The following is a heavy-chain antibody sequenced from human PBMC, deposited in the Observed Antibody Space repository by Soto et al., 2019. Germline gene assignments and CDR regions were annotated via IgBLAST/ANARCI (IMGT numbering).Heavy chain of an antibody. CDR1: GFTFSDYY. V-gene: IGHV3-11*01. CDR2: ISSSGSTI. D-gene: IGHD5-12*01. Sequence: GGSLRLSCAASGFTFSDYYMSWILQAPGKGLEWVSYISSSGSTIYYADSVKGRFTISRDNAKNSLYLQMNSLRAEDTAVYYCAREGIVATMDAFEIWGQGTMVTVTS. J-gene: IGHJ3*02. CDR3: AREGIVATMDAFEI.